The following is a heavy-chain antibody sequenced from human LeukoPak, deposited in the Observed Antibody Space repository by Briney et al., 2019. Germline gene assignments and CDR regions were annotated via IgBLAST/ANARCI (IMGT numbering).Heavy chain of an antibody. V-gene: IGHV3-66*01. CDR1: GFTVSSNY. D-gene: IGHD2-2*01. Sequence: GGSLRLSCAASGFTVSSNYMSWVRQAPGKGLEWVSVIYSGGSTYYADSVKGRFTISRDNSKNTLYLQMNSLRAEDTAVYYCAKYERATSDAFDVWGQGTMVAVSS. CDR2: IYSGGST. CDR3: AKYERATSDAFDV. J-gene: IGHJ3*01.